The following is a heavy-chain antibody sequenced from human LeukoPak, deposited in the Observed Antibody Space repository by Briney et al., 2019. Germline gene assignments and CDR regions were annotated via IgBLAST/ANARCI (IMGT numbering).Heavy chain of an antibody. V-gene: IGHV4-61*08. CDR3: AREPATDYGDYN. D-gene: IGHD4-17*01. J-gene: IGHJ4*02. CDR2: IYYSGST. CDR1: GGSISSGGYY. Sequence: SETLSLTCTVSGGSISSGGYYWSWIRQPPGKGLEWIGYIYYSGSTNYNPSLKSRVTISVDTSKNQFSLKLSSVTAADTAVYYCAREPATDYGDYNWGQGTLVTVSS.